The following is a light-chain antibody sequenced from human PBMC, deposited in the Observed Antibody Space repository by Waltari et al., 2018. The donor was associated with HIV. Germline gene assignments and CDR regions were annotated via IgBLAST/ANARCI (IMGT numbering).Light chain of an antibody. J-gene: IGLJ3*02. CDR2: RNN. V-gene: IGLV1-47*01. CDR3: AAWDDSLSAVV. Sequence: QSVLTQPPSASGTPGQRVTISCSGSSSNIGRKYVYWFQQLPGTAPNLLMYRNNQRPSGVPDRVSGSKSGTSASLAISGLGAEDEADYYCAAWDDSLSAVVFGGGTKLTVL. CDR1: SSNIGRKY.